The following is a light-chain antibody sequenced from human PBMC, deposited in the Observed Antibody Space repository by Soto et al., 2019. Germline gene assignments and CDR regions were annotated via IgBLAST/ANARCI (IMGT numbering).Light chain of an antibody. CDR3: QQAHSFPHT. Sequence: DIQLTQSPSSVSASVGDRVTIICRASQGISSWLAWYQQKPGKAPELLIYAASNLQSGVPSRFSGSGSGTDFTLTISSLEPEDFATSFCQQAHSFPHTFGQGTKLEI. CDR2: AAS. J-gene: IGKJ2*01. V-gene: IGKV1-12*01. CDR1: QGISSW.